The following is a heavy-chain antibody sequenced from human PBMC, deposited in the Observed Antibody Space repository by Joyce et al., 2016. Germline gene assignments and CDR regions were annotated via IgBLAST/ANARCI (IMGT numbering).Heavy chain of an antibody. V-gene: IGHV4-30-2*01. CDR1: GASVSSGGYS. CDR2: IYHNEST. J-gene: IGHJ4*02. CDR3: ASGFNFKGRSFFDY. Sequence: QLQLQESGSGLVKPSQTLSLTCAFSGASVSSGGYSWSWIRQPPGKGLEWIGYIYHNESTYYTPSLKSRVTISVDRSKNQFSLKLASVTAADTAVYYCASGFNFKGRSFFDYWGQGALVTVSS. D-gene: IGHD3-10*01.